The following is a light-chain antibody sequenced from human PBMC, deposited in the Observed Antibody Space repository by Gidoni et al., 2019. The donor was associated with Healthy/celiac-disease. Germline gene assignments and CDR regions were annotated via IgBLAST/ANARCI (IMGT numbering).Light chain of an antibody. V-gene: IGKV1-5*03. CDR3: QQYNSYSRT. Sequence: IQMTQPPSTLSASVGDRVTITARASQSISSWLAGYQQKPGKDPKLLIYKASSLESGVPSRCSGSGSGTEFTLTISSLQPDDFATYYCQQYNSYSRTFGQGTKVEIK. CDR2: KAS. J-gene: IGKJ1*01. CDR1: QSISSW.